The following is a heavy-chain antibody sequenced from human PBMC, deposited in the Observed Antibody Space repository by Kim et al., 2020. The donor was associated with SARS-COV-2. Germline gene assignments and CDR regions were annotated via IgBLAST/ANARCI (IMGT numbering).Heavy chain of an antibody. J-gene: IGHJ5*02. D-gene: IGHD4-4*01. V-gene: IGHV4-34*01. CDR3: ARGGANSNSHYNWFDP. CDR2: INHSGST. Sequence: SETLSLTCAVYGGSFSGYYWSWIRQPPGKGLEWIGEINHSGSTNYNPSLKSRVTISVDTSKNQFSLKLSSVTAADTAVYYCARGGANSNSHYNWFDPWGQGTLVTVSS. CDR1: GGSFSGYY.